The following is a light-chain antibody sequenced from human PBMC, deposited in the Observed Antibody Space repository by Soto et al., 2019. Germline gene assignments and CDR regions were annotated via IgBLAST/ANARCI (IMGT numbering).Light chain of an antibody. J-gene: IGLJ3*02. CDR2: DTN. V-gene: IGLV7-46*01. CDR3: LLFYSAAWV. Sequence: QAVVTQEPSLTVSPGGTVTLTCGSSTGAVTSGHYPYWFQQKPGQAPRTLIYDTNNKHSWTPARFSGSLLGGKAALTLSGAEAYGGAGYFRLLFYSAAWVFGRGTKVTVL. CDR1: TGAVTSGHY.